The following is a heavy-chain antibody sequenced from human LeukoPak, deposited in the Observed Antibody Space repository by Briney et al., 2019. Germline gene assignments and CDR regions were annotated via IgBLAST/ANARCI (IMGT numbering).Heavy chain of an antibody. J-gene: IGHJ4*02. V-gene: IGHV1-46*01. CDR3: ARETRLGYCSGGSCQALDY. D-gene: IGHD2-15*01. CDR2: INPSGGST. CDR1: GYTFTSYY. Sequence: ASVKVSCKASGYTFTSYYMHWVRQAPGQGLEWMGIINPSGGSTSYAQKFQGRVTMTRDTSTSTVYMELSSLRSEDTAVYYCARETRLGYCSGGSCQALDYWGQGTLVTVSS.